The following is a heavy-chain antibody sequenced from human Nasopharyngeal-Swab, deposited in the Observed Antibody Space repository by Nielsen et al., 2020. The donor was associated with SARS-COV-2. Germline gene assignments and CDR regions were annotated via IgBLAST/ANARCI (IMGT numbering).Heavy chain of an antibody. D-gene: IGHD5-12*01. Sequence: SETLSLTCTVSSGSTSGYSWSWIRQPPGKGLEWIGYISYSGSTNYNPSLKSRVTLSIDTSKNQFSLKLSSMTAADTAVYYCARISNSGYDPFDYWGQGTLVTVSS. CDR3: ARISNSGYDPFDY. J-gene: IGHJ4*02. CDR1: SGSTSGYS. CDR2: ISYSGST. V-gene: IGHV4-59*01.